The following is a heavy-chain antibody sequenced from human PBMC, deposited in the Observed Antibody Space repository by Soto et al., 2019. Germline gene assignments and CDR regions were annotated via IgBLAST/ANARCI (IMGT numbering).Heavy chain of an antibody. CDR2: IWYDGSNK. J-gene: IGHJ1*01. Sequence: GGSLRLSWAASGVPFSSYCMHGGRQAPGKGLDWVGVIWYDGSNKDYAESVKGRFTISRDNSKNMLYLQMNSLRADDTAVYYCEKSINWGQGTLVPVSS. CDR3: EKSIN. CDR1: GVPFSSYC. V-gene: IGHV3-33*03.